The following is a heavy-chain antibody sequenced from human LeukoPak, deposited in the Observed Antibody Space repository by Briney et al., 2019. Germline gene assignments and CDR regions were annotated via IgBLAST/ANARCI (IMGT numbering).Heavy chain of an antibody. J-gene: IGHJ3*02. V-gene: IGHV4-59*08. Sequence: PSETLSLTCTVSGGSISSNYWSWIRQPPGKGLEWIGYIYYSGSTNYNPSLKSRVTISVDTSKNQFSLKLSSVTAADTAVYYCARLQLTGGYDAFDIWGQGTMVTVSS. CDR3: ARLQLTGGYDAFDI. CDR2: IYYSGST. D-gene: IGHD7-27*01. CDR1: GGSISSNY.